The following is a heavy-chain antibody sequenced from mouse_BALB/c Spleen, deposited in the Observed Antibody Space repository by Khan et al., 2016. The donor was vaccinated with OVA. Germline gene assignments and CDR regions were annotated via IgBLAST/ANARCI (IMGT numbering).Heavy chain of an antibody. CDR3: ARGGMDY. J-gene: IGHJ4*01. CDR1: GYSITSDYA. Sequence: EVQLQESGPGLVKPSQSLSLTCTVTGYSITSDYAWNWIRQFPGNKLEWMGYISYSASTSYNPSLKSRISITRDTSKNQFFLQLNSVTTEDTATYICARGGMDYWGQGTSVTVSS. V-gene: IGHV3-2*02. CDR2: ISYSAST.